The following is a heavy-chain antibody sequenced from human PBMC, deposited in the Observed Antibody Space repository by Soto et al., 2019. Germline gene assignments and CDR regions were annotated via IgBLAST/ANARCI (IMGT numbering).Heavy chain of an antibody. V-gene: IGHV3-30*18. D-gene: IGHD5-12*01. CDR1: GFTFSSYG. Sequence: GGSLRLSCAASGFTFSSYGMHWVRQAPGKGLEWVAVISYDGSNKYYADSVKGRFTISRDNSKNTLYLQMSSLRAEDTAVYYCAKESSVGYEYYFDYWGQGTLVTVSS. CDR3: AKESSVGYEYYFDY. CDR2: ISYDGSNK. J-gene: IGHJ4*02.